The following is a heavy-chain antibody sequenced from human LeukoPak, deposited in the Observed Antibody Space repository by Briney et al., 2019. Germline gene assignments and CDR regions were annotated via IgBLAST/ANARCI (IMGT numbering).Heavy chain of an antibody. CDR3: ARVQSRWFGELLGYYFDY. Sequence: GGSLRLSCAASGFTVSSNYMSWVRQAPGKGLEWVSVIYSGGSTYYADSVKGRFTISRDNTKNTLYLQMNSLRAEDTAVYYCARVQSRWFGELLGYYFDYWGQGTLVTVSS. CDR1: GFTVSSNY. CDR2: IYSGGST. D-gene: IGHD3-10*01. J-gene: IGHJ4*02. V-gene: IGHV3-53*01.